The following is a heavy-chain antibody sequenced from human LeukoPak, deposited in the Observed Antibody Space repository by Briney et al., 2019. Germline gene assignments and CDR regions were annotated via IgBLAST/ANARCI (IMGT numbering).Heavy chain of an antibody. CDR2: ISYDGSNK. Sequence: PGRSLRLSCAASGFTFSSYAMHWVRQAPGKGLEWVAVISYDGSNKYYADSVKGRFTISRDNSKNTLYLQMNSLRAEDTAVYYCARGNYYAMDVWGQGTTVTVSS. V-gene: IGHV3-30-3*01. CDR1: GFTFSSYA. J-gene: IGHJ6*02. CDR3: ARGNYYAMDV.